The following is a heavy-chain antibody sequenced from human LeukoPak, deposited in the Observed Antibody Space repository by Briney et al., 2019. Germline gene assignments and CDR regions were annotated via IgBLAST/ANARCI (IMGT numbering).Heavy chain of an antibody. CDR3: ARMGYCSGGTCYGSVEGGFDI. D-gene: IGHD2-15*01. V-gene: IGHV3-11*04. Sequence: GGSLRLSCAASGFTFSDYYMSWIRQAPGKGLEWVSYISSSGSTIYYADSVKGRFTISRDNAKNSLYLQMNSLRAEDTAVYYCARMGYCSGGTCYGSVEGGFDIWGQGTMVTVSS. J-gene: IGHJ3*02. CDR2: ISSSGSTI. CDR1: GFTFSDYY.